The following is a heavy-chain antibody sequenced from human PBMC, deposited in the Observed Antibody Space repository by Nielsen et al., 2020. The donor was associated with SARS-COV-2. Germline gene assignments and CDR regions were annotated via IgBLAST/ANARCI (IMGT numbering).Heavy chain of an antibody. Sequence: SETLSLTCTVSGESLSSGSYSWTWIRQPRGEALEWIAYIYVDGGTNYNPSLKSRVTTSLDTSLNQFSLTMNSVTAADTAVYYCVRAPATIFGVLIRLESWGPGTLVTVSS. V-gene: IGHV4-30-2*01. D-gene: IGHD3-3*01. CDR2: IYVDGGT. CDR1: GESLSSGSYS. J-gene: IGHJ4*02. CDR3: VRAPATIFGVLIRLES.